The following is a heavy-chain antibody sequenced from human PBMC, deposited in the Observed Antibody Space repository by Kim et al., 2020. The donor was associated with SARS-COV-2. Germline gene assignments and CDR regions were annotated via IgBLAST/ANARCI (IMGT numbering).Heavy chain of an antibody. J-gene: IGHJ6*03. V-gene: IGHV5-51*01. CDR3: ARQRGYYYYYMDV. Sequence: RPATPGQVTISADKSTSTAYLQWSSLKASDTAMYYCARQRGYYYYYMDVWGKGTTVTVSS.